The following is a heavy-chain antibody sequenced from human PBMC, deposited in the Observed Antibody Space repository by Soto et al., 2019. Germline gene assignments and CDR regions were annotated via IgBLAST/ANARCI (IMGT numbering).Heavy chain of an antibody. CDR3: APHTLDTGMPSGY. CDR1: GYTFTSYY. J-gene: IGHJ4*02. Sequence: ASVKVSCKASGYTFTSYYMNWVRQAPGQGLEWLGIINPSGGYTTYAQKLQGRVTLTTDTSTSTAYMELRSLRSDDTAVYYCAPHTLDTGMPSGYWGQGTLVTVSS. CDR2: INPSGGYT. D-gene: IGHD5-18*01. V-gene: IGHV1-46*01.